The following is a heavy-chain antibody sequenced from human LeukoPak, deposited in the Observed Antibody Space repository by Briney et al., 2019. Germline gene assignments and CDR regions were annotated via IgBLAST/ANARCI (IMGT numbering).Heavy chain of an antibody. Sequence: GGSLRLSCAASGFTFSTYAMTWVRQAPGKGLEWVSGISNSGSSTYYSDSVKGRFTFSRDNSKNTLDLQMSSLRAEDTAIYYCTKLDYGDYVTGAFDIWGQGTMVTVSS. CDR3: TKLDYGDYVTGAFDI. CDR2: ISNSGSST. CDR1: GFTFSTYA. J-gene: IGHJ3*02. V-gene: IGHV3-23*01. D-gene: IGHD4-17*01.